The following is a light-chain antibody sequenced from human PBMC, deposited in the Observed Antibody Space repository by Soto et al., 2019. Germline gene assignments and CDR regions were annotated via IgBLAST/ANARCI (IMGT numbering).Light chain of an antibody. CDR1: QTLLHSNGKSY. J-gene: IGKJ4*01. CDR2: EVS. Sequence: EIVMTQTPLSLSVTPGQSASISCRSSQTLLHSNGKSYLYWYLQKAGQAPQLLIYEVSKRFSGVPDRFSGSRAGTDFTLKISRVEAEDVGVYYCLQSLHFPLTFGGGTKVEIK. CDR3: LQSLHFPLT. V-gene: IGKV2D-29*01.